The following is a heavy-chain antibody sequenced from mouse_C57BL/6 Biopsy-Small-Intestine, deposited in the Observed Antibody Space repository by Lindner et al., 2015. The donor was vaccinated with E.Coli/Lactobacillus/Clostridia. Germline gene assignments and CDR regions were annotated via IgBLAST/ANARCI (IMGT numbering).Heavy chain of an antibody. CDR2: ISYSGGT. CDR3: ARLGGSSYFYFDY. CDR1: GYSITSDY. J-gene: IGHJ2*01. V-gene: IGHV3-8*01. Sequence: VQLQESGPGLANLTQTLSLTCSVTGYSITSDYWNWIREFPGNKLEYMGYISYSGGTYYNPFLKSRISITRDTSKNQYYLQLNSVTTEDTATYYCARLGGSSYFYFDYWGQGTTLTVSS. D-gene: IGHD1-1*01.